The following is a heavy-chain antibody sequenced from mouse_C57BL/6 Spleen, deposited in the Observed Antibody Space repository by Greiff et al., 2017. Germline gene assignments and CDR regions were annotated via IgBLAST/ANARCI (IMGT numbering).Heavy chain of an antibody. CDR2: IDPNSGGT. Sequence: QVQLQQPGAELVKPGASVKLSCKASGYTFTSYWMHWVKQRPGRGLEWIGRIDPNSGGTKYNEKFQSKATLTVDKPASTAYMQLSRLTSEDSAVYYCARHLIYYGSSYDLAYWGQGTLVTVSA. J-gene: IGHJ3*01. CDR1: GYTFTSYW. V-gene: IGHV1-72*01. CDR3: ARHLIYYGSSYDLAY. D-gene: IGHD1-1*01.